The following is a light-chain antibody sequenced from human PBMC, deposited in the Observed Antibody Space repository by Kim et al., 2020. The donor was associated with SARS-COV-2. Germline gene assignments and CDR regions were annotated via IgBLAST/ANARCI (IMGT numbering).Light chain of an antibody. J-gene: IGKJ4*01. CDR2: DAS. V-gene: IGKV3-11*01. CDR3: QQRNNWPPKVT. CDR1: QSVSSS. Sequence: PGAGATLSCRASQSVSSSLASYQQRPGQPPRLLIFDASIRASGIPARFSGSGSGTDFTLTISGLEPKDFAVYYCQQRNNWPPKVTFGGGTKVDIK.